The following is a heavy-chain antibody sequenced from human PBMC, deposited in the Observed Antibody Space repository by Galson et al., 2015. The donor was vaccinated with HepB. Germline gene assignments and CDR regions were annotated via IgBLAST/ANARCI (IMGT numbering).Heavy chain of an antibody. CDR1: GFTFSNYA. J-gene: IGHJ4*02. CDR3: TKDREYGSLSNIDH. CDR2: ISGSGGTT. Sequence: SLRLSCAASGFTFSNYAMSWVRQAPGKGLEWVSTISGSGGTTYYADSVKGRFAISRDNSKNTLYLQMNSLRAEDTAVYYCTKDREYGSLSNIDHWGQGTLVTVSS. D-gene: IGHD6-6*01. V-gene: IGHV3-23*01.